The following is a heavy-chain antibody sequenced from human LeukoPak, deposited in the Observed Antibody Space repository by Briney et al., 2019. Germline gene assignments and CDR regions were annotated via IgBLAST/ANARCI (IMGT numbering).Heavy chain of an antibody. CDR1: GGSISSYY. V-gene: IGHV4-59*01. CDR3: ARGRRYSSSWYRGPEHRDAFDI. D-gene: IGHD6-13*01. CDR2: ICYSGST. Sequence: SETLSLTCTVSGGSISSYYWSWIRQPPGKRLEWIGYICYSGSTNYNPSLKSRVTISVDTSKNQFSLKLSSVTAADTAVYYCARGRRYSSSWYRGPEHRDAFDIWGQGTMVTVSS. J-gene: IGHJ3*02.